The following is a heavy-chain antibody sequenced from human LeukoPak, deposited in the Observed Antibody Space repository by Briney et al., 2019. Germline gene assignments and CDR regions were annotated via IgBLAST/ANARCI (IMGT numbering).Heavy chain of an antibody. D-gene: IGHD2-21*02. V-gene: IGHV4-39*07. CDR2: LYYSGST. Sequence: PSETLSLTCTVSGGSITSSNYYWGWIRQPPGKGLEWIGSLYYSGSTYYNPSLKSRVTISGDTSKNQFSLKLSSVTAADTAVYYCARVAYCGGDCYHFDYWGQGTLVTVSS. CDR1: GGSITSSNYY. CDR3: ARVAYCGGDCYHFDY. J-gene: IGHJ4*02.